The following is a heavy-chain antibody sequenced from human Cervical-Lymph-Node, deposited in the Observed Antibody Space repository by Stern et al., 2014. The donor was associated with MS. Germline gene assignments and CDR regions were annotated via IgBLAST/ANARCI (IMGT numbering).Heavy chain of an antibody. D-gene: IGHD3-16*01. CDR3: ARNPGGYVYYYGMDV. CDR1: GGTFSSYA. J-gene: IGHJ6*02. V-gene: IGHV1-69*01. Sequence: QVQLLQPGAEVKKPGSSVKVSCKASGGTFSSYAISWVRQAPGQGLAWMGGIIPIFGTANYAQKFQGRVTTSADESTSTAYMELSSRRSEDTAVYYCARNPGGYVYYYGMDVWGQGTTVTVSS. CDR2: IIPIFGTA.